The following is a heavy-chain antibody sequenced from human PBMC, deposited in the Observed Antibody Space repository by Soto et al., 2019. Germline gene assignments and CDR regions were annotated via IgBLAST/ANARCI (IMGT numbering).Heavy chain of an antibody. CDR3: ATSTTIGRWFNPFDS. CDR2: LSGSGIST. D-gene: IGHD5-12*01. Sequence: EVQLLEAGGGLVQPGGSLRLSCAASGFSFVNYDMNWVRQAPGNGLEWVSGLSGSGISTYYADSVKGRFTITRDNSRDALYPQINSLTDVDTAVYYCATSTTIGRWFNPFDSWGQGALVTASA. CDR1: GFSFVNYD. V-gene: IGHV3-23*01. J-gene: IGHJ4*02.